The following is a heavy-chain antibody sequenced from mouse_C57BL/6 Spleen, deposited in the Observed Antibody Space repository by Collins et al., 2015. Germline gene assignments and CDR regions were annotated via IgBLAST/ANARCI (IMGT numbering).Heavy chain of an antibody. Sequence: DVQLQESGPGLVKPSQSLSLTCTVTGYSITSDYAWNWIRQFPGNKLEWMGYISYSGSTSYNPSLKSRISITRDTSKNRFFLQLNSVTTEDTATYYCARHGYGGAWFAYWGLGTLVTVSA. CDR1: GYSITSDYA. J-gene: IGHJ3*01. D-gene: IGHD2-2*01. V-gene: IGHV3-2*02. CDR3: ARHGYGGAWFAY. CDR2: ISYSGST.